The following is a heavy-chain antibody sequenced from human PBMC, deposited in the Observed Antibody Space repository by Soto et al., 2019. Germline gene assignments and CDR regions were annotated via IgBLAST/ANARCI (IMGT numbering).Heavy chain of an antibody. CDR1: GDSISSSNW. CDR2: IYHSGST. J-gene: IGHJ4*02. Sequence: SETLSLTCAVSGDSISSSNWWSWVRQPPGKGLEWIGEIYHSGSTNYNPSLKSRVTISVDKSKNQFSLNLNSVTAADTAVYYCAGGIAARPLGYWGQGTLVTVSS. V-gene: IGHV4-4*02. D-gene: IGHD6-6*01. CDR3: AGGIAARPLGY.